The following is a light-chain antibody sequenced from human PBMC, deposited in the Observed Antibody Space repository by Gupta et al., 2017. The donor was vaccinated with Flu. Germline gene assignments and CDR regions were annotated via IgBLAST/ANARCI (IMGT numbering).Light chain of an antibody. J-gene: IGKJ5*01. V-gene: IGKV3-15*01. CDR2: GAS. CDR1: HSVSSN. Sequence: EIVMTQSPATLSASPGERTTPSCRACHSVSSNLAWYQHKPGLAPRPLIYGASTRATAIADRFSGSGSGTEFTLTISSLQSEDFAVYYCQQYADWPPLTFGQGTRLEIK. CDR3: QQYADWPPLT.